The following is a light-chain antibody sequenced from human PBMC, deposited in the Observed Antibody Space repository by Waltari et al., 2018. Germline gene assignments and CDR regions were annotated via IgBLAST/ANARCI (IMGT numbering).Light chain of an antibody. CDR2: DVT. CDR3: SSYTSTSTLGI. Sequence: QSALTQPASVSGSPGQSITISCTGTRSHIGGYNYVSWYQQHPGKAPKLMIYDVTKRPSGVSDRFSGSKSGNTAALTISGLQAEDEADYYCSSYTSTSTLGIFGGGTKLTVL. V-gene: IGLV2-14*03. J-gene: IGLJ2*01. CDR1: RSHIGGYNY.